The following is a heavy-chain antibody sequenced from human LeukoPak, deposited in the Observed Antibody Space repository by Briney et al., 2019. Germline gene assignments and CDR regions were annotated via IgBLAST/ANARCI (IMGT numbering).Heavy chain of an antibody. CDR2: ISSSSSTI. J-gene: IGHJ4*02. D-gene: IGHD3-10*01. Sequence: GGSLRLSCAASGFTFSSYSMNWVRQAPGKGLEWVSYISSSSSTIYYADSVKGRFTISRDNAKNSLYLQMNSLRAEDTAVYYCAREGRQIYYYGSGSYSAYDFDYWGQGTLVTVSS. CDR1: GFTFSSYS. CDR3: AREGRQIYYYGSGSYSAYDFDY. V-gene: IGHV3-48*04.